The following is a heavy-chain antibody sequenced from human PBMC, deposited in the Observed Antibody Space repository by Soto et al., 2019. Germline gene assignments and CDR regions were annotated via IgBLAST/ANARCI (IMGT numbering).Heavy chain of an antibody. D-gene: IGHD3-10*01. Sequence: SETLSLTCTVSGGSIGGYYWSWIRQPAGKGLEWIGRIYTSGSTNYNPSLKSRVTMSVDTSKNQFSLNLNSVTAADTAVYYCARDNYGSGRYVYWAQGTLVTVSS. CDR3: ARDNYGSGRYVY. V-gene: IGHV4-4*07. CDR1: GGSIGGYY. CDR2: IYTSGST. J-gene: IGHJ4*02.